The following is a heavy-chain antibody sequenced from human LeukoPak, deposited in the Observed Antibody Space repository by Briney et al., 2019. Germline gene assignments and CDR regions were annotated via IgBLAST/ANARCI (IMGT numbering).Heavy chain of an antibody. CDR2: LNTDGSST. CDR3: ARGWNYFEY. V-gene: IGHV3-74*01. D-gene: IGHD5-24*01. CDR1: GFTFSSYW. J-gene: IGHJ4*02. Sequence: GGSLRLSWAASGFTFSSYWMGWVRQAPGKGLVWVSRLNTDGSSTTYADSVKGRFTISRDNAKNTLYLQMNNLRAEDTAVYYCARGWNYFEYWGQGTLVTVSS.